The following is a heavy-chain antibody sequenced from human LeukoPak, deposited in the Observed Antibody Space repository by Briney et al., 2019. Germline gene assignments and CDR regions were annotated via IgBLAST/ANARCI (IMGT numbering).Heavy chain of an antibody. J-gene: IGHJ3*01. V-gene: IGHV3-20*04. CDR3: ARKWLSNAFDF. CDR2: INWNGGRT. CDR1: GFTFDDFG. Sequence: SGGSLRLSCAASGFTFDDFGMSWVRQAPGKGLEWVSGINWNGGRTGYGDSVKGRFTISRDNAKNSLYLQMNSLKVEDTAFYYCARKWLSNAFDFWGQGTMVTVPS. D-gene: IGHD5-12*01.